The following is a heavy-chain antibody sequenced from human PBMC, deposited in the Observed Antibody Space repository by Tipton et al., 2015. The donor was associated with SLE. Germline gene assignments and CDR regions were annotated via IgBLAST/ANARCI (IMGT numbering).Heavy chain of an antibody. CDR3: ARKRNGMGI. J-gene: IGHJ3*02. Sequence: TLSLTCAVYGGSFSGYYWSWIRQPPGKGLEWIGEINYSGSTNYNPSLKSRVTISVDTSKNQFSLKLSSVTAADTAVYYCARKRNGMGIWGQGTMVTVSS. CDR2: INYSGST. D-gene: IGHD5-24*01. V-gene: IGHV4-34*01. CDR1: GGSFSGYY.